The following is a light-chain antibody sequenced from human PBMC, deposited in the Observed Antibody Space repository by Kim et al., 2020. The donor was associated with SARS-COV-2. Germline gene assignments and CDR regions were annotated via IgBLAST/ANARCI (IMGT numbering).Light chain of an antibody. CDR3: QQSFTTPRT. CDR1: QTYTIY. J-gene: IGKJ5*01. Sequence: ASVEDTFTFTYHARQTYTIYLSWYQQKPGNAPNHLFYAASSLQSGVPSRFSGSGSGADFTLTISSLQPEDFATYYCQQSFTTPRTFGQGTRLQIK. CDR2: AAS. V-gene: IGKV1-39*01.